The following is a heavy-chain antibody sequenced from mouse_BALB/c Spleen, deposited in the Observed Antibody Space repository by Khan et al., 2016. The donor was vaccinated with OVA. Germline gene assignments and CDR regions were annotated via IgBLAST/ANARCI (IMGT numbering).Heavy chain of an antibody. V-gene: IGHV1-87*01. Sequence: VQLQQSGTELARPGASVKLSCKASGYTFTSYWMQWVKQGPGQGLEWSGAIYPGDGNTRYTQKFKGKATLNADKSSSTAYMQLSSLASEDSAVYFCVRGGIPTGYFDYWAQGTSLTVSS. CDR2: IYPGDGNT. D-gene: IGHD1-1*01. CDR1: GYTFTSYW. CDR3: VRGGIPTGYFDY. J-gene: IGHJ2*02.